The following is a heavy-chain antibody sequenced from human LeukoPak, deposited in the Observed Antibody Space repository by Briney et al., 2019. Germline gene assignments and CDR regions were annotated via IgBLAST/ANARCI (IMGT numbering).Heavy chain of an antibody. Sequence: GGSLRLSCVAFRFSLSSHAMHWVRQAPGKGLEWVAFIQDDERNIYYAGSVKGRFTISRDNSKNTVYLQMNSLRTEDTAVYYCANELWSGPSDAFDIWGRGTMVTVSS. CDR3: ANELWSGPSDAFDI. J-gene: IGHJ3*02. CDR2: IQDDERNI. D-gene: IGHD3-3*01. CDR1: RFSLSSHA. V-gene: IGHV3-30*02.